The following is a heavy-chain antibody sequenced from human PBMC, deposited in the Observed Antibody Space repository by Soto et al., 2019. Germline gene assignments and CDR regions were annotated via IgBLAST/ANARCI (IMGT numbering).Heavy chain of an antibody. CDR1: GFSFTTYP. CDR3: CVAGYAFDN. D-gene: IGHD6-19*01. V-gene: IGHV3-64D*06. J-gene: IGHJ4*02. CDR2: ISSNGGST. Sequence: GGSLRLSCSASGFSFTTYPMYWVRQAPGKGLEFVSTISSNGGSTYYADSVKGRFTISRDNSRNTLYLQMSSLRAEDTAVYYCCVAGYAFDNWGQGTLVTVSS.